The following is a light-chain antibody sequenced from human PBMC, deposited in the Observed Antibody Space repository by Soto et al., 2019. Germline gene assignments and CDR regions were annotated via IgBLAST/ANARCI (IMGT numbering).Light chain of an antibody. J-gene: IGKJ4*01. V-gene: IGKV3D-20*02. CDR2: GAS. Sequence: LKKSPGALSLSQGERATLSCRASQSVSNNYLAWYQQKPGQAPRLLIYGASTRATGIPARFSGSGSGTEFTLTISSLEPADFAVYYCQQRNDGLTFGGGTKV. CDR1: QSVSNNY. CDR3: QQRNDGLT.